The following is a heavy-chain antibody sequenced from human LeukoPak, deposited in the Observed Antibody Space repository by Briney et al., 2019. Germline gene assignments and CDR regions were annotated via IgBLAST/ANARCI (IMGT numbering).Heavy chain of an antibody. D-gene: IGHD3-9*01. J-gene: IGHJ2*01. CDR3: ARHSLYDILTGPDFDH. Sequence: GESLKISCKGSGYSFTSYWIGWVRQMPGKGLEWMGIIYPGDSDTRYSPSFQGQVTISADKSISTAYLQWSSLKAPDTAMYYCARHSLYDILTGPDFDHWGRGTLVTVSS. CDR1: GYSFTSYW. V-gene: IGHV5-51*01. CDR2: IYPGDSDT.